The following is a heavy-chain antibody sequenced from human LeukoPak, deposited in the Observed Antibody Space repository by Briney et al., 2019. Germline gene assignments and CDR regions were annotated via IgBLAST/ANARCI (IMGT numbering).Heavy chain of an antibody. Sequence: GALVKVSCKASGYTFTSHGISWVRQAPGQGLEWMGWINTYIGNTNYAQKFQGRVTVTTDTSTSTAYMELRSLRSDDTAVYYCARDDYYDSSGYYSLWGQGTLVTVSS. CDR3: ARDDYYDSSGYYSL. CDR1: GYTFTSHG. CDR2: INTYIGNT. V-gene: IGHV1-18*01. D-gene: IGHD3-22*01. J-gene: IGHJ1*01.